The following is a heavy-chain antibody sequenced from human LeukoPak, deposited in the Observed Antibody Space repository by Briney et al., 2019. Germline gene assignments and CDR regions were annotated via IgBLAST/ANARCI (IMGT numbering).Heavy chain of an antibody. CDR2: IYYSGST. Sequence: SETLSLTCTVSGGSISRGDYYWSWIRQHPGKGLEWIGYIYYSGSTYYNPSLKSRISLSVGTSENQFSLKLSSMTAADTAVYYCARSSGYDFDYWGQGTLVTVSS. CDR1: GGSISRGDYY. D-gene: IGHD3-16*01. J-gene: IGHJ4*02. V-gene: IGHV4-31*03. CDR3: ARSSGYDFDY.